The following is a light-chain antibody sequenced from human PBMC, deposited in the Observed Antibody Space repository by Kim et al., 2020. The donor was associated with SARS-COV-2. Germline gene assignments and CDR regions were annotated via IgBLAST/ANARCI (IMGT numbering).Light chain of an antibody. Sequence: SQMTQSPSSLSASVGDRVTITCRARQGIRNYLAWYQQKPGKVPKLLIYAASTLQSGVPSRFSGSGSGTDFTLTISSLQPEDVATYYCQKYSSAPLTFGGGTKLEI. CDR1: QGIRNY. V-gene: IGKV1-27*01. CDR3: QKYSSAPLT. CDR2: AAS. J-gene: IGKJ4*01.